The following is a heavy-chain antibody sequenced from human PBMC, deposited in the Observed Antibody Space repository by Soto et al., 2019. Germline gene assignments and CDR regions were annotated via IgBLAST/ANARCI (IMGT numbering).Heavy chain of an antibody. CDR3: AREGNLGRWIQPLDY. Sequence: QVQLQVSGPGLVKPSETLSLTCTVSGDSISSYSWRWIRQPPGKGLEWIGNIHYNGNTKYSPSLKSRVTMSVDTSKNHFSLKLISVTTADTAAYFCAREGNLGRWIQPLDYWGQGTLVTVSS. J-gene: IGHJ4*02. CDR1: GDSISSYS. V-gene: IGHV4-59*01. CDR2: IHYNGNT. D-gene: IGHD5-18*01.